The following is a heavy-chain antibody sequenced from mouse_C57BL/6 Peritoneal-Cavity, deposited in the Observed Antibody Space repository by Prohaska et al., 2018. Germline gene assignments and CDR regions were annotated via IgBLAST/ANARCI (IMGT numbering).Heavy chain of an antibody. CDR3: ARVDYYGSSLYYFDY. CDR2: IDPSDSET. D-gene: IGHD1-1*01. J-gene: IGHJ2*01. CDR1: GYTFTSYW. Sequence: GAELVRPGSSVKPSCKASGYTFTSYWMHWVKQRPIQGLEWIGNIDPSDSETHYNQKFKDKATLTVDKSSSTAYMQLSSLTSEDSAVYYCARVDYYGSSLYYFDYWGQGTTLTVSS. V-gene: IGHV1-52*01.